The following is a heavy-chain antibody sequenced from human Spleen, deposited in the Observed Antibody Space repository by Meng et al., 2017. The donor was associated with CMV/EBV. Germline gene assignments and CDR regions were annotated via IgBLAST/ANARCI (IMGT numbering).Heavy chain of an antibody. CDR2: IYIRGGT. J-gene: IGHJ4*02. Sequence: GESLKISCAASGFSVSSNYMSWVRQAPGKGLEWVSVIYIRGGTFYADSVKGRFTISRDNSKNTVYLQMNSLRPEDTAVYYCARDPGNWNYDYWGQGTLVTVSS. CDR3: ARDPGNWNYDY. V-gene: IGHV3-53*01. D-gene: IGHD1-7*01. CDR1: GFSVSSNY.